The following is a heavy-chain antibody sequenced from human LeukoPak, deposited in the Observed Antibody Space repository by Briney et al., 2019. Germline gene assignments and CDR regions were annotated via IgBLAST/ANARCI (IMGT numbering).Heavy chain of an antibody. CDR2: ISGSGGNT. V-gene: IGHV3-23*01. D-gene: IGHD3-3*01. J-gene: IGHJ5*01. CDR1: GFTFSSYA. Sequence: GGSLRLSCAASGFTFSSYAMSWVRQAPGKGLEWVSAISGSGGNTYYAGSVKGRFAISRDNSKNTVYLQMNSLRAEDTAVYYCAKTSTITNFPWENWFDSWGQGTLVTVSS. CDR3: AKTSTITNFPWENWFDS.